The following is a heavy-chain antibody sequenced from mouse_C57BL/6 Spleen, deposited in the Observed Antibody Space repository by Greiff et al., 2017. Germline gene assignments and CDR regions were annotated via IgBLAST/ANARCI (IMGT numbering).Heavy chain of an antibody. D-gene: IGHD2-4*01. CDR2: IYPGDGDT. J-gene: IGHJ4*01. V-gene: IGHV1-80*01. CDR1: GYAFSSYW. Sequence: QVHVKQSGAELVKPGASVKISCKASGYAFSSYWMNWVKQRPGKGLEWIGQIYPGDGDTNYNGKFKGKATLTADKSSSTAYMQLSSLTSEDSAVYFCARGDYDVRYAMDYWGQGTSVTVSS. CDR3: ARGDYDVRYAMDY.